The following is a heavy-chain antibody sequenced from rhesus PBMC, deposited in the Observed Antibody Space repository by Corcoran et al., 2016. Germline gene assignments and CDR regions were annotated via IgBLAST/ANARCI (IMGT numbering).Heavy chain of an antibody. CDR3: ARKNNWNYWESYGLDS. CDR1: GFIFSDYY. J-gene: IGHJ6*01. V-gene: IGHV3-54*01. CDR2: ISYDGSKK. Sequence: EVRLVESGGGLVQPGGSLRLSCAASGFIFSDYYMSWVRQAQGKGPEWVAVISYDGSKKYSADSVKDRFTISRDNSKNMLYLQMNNLKLEDTAVYYCARKNNWNYWESYGLDSWGQGVVVTVSS. D-gene: IGHD1-26*01.